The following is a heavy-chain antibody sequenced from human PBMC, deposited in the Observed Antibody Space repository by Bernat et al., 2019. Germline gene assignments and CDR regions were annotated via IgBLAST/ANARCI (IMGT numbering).Heavy chain of an antibody. V-gene: IGHV3-15*01. Sequence: EVQLVESGGGLVKPGGSLRLSCAASGFTFTDAWMSWVRQAPGKGLEWVGRIKGKTAGGTAEYATSVKDRFTISRDDSGNTLHLQMNSLKIEDTAVYYCNTDSGGTWYSFYSNFWGRGTQVTVSS. J-gene: IGHJ4*02. D-gene: IGHD2-21*02. CDR3: NTDSGGTWYSFYSNF. CDR2: IKGKTAGGTA. CDR1: GFTFTDAW.